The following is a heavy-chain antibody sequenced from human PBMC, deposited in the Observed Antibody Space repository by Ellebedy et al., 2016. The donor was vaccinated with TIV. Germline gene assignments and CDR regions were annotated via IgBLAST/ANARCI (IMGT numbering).Heavy chain of an antibody. CDR1: GFTFRNYW. D-gene: IGHD6-13*01. Sequence: LGGSLRLSCAASGFTFRNYWMYWVRQAPGKGLVWVSRISSDGRTTAYADFGKGRFTISRDNAENTLYLQMNSLRAEDTAVYYCASTGYSSSWYGDDAFDIWGQGTMVTVSS. CDR2: ISSDGRTT. J-gene: IGHJ3*02. CDR3: ASTGYSSSWYGDDAFDI. V-gene: IGHV3-74*01.